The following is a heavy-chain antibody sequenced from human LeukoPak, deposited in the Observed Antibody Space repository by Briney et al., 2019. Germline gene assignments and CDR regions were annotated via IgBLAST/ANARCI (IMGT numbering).Heavy chain of an antibody. Sequence: PGGSLRLSCEAPGFTFSSYYMIWVRQAPGKGLEWVSVISVSGDWTYYADSVKGRFTISRDNSKNTLYLQMNSLRAEDTAVYYCANYRQSITAAGNPREFADYWGQGTLVTVSS. CDR2: ISVSGDWT. J-gene: IGHJ4*02. CDR3: ANYRQSITAAGNPREFADY. D-gene: IGHD6-13*01. CDR1: GFTFSSYY. V-gene: IGHV3-23*01.